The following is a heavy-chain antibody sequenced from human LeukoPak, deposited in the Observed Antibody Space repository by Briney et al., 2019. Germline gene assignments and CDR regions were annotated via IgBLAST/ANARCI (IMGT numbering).Heavy chain of an antibody. V-gene: IGHV3-43*02. Sequence: GGSLRLSCAAPGFSFDGYGIHWVRQAPGKGLEWVSLISGDGGSTFYADSVKGRFTISRDNSKNSLYLQMSSLRSEDTALYYCARESDSSGWYDSWGQGTLVTVSS. D-gene: IGHD3-22*01. CDR3: ARESDSSGWYDS. J-gene: IGHJ5*01. CDR1: GFSFDGYG. CDR2: ISGDGGST.